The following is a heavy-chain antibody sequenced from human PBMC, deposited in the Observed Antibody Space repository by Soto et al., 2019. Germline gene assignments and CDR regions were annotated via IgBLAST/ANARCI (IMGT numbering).Heavy chain of an antibody. CDR2: IGGTGGDT. CDR3: AKDAVRYNGKWDWFDS. J-gene: IGHJ5*01. D-gene: IGHD1-26*01. V-gene: IGHV3-23*01. CDR1: RFTCSDYA. Sequence: DVQLLESGGGLVQPGGSLTLSCAASRFTCSDYAMSWVRQAPGKGLEWVSAIGGTGGDTYYADSVRGRFTVSRDNSKNTLFLQVNSLRDEDTAVYYCAKDAVRYNGKWDWFDSWGQGTLVTVSS.